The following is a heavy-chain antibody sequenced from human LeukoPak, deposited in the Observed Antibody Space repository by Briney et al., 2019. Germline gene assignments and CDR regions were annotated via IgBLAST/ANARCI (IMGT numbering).Heavy chain of an antibody. J-gene: IGHJ4*02. Sequence: GGSLRLSCAASGFTCSSDWMSWVRQAPGKGLEWVANIKQDGSEKYYVDSVKGRFTISRDNAKNSLYLQMNSLRAEDTAVYYCARIHKRVVGGSANYFDYWGQGTLVTVSS. CDR2: IKQDGSEK. V-gene: IGHV3-7*01. CDR1: GFTCSSDW. CDR3: ARIHKRVVGGSANYFDY. D-gene: IGHD1-26*01.